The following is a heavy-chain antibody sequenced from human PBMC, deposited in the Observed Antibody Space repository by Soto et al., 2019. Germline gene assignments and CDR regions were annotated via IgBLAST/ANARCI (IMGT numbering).Heavy chain of an antibody. CDR3: ARVLRIQLWNNAFDL. J-gene: IGHJ3*01. CDR2: ITPIFNTA. CDR1: GGTFSSYV. Sequence: ALVKVSCKTSGGTFSSYVVSCVIQATGQGLEWMGGITPIFNTANYAQKFQGRVTITANESTSTAFMELSSLRSEDTAAYFCARVLRIQLWNNAFDLLGQGTMVTVSS. D-gene: IGHD5-18*01. V-gene: IGHV1-69*13.